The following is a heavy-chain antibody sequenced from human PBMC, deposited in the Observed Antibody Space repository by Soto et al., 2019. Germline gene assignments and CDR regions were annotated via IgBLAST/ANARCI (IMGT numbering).Heavy chain of an antibody. J-gene: IGHJ4*02. CDR2: ISGSGGST. CDR3: AKDFYCSSTSCLFDY. D-gene: IGHD2-2*01. Sequence: GGSLSLSCAAPGFPFSSYTMSWVPQAPGKGREWVSAISGSGGSTYYADSVKGRFTISRDNSKNTLYLQMNSLRAEDTAVYYCAKDFYCSSTSCLFDYWGQGTLVTVSS. V-gene: IGHV3-23*01. CDR1: GFPFSSYT.